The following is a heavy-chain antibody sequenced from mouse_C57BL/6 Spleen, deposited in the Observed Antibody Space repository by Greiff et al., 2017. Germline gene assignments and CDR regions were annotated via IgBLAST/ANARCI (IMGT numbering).Heavy chain of an antibody. CDR1: GFTFSSYG. CDR3: ARHAIYYGNYERENYFDY. V-gene: IGHV5-6*01. D-gene: IGHD2-1*01. J-gene: IGHJ2*01. CDR2: ISRGGSYT. Sequence: EVQGVESGGDLVKPGGSLKLSCAASGFTFSSYGMYWVRQTPDKRLEWVATISRGGSYTYYPDNLKGRFTISRDNAKNTLYLQLSSLKSEDTTMYYCARHAIYYGNYERENYFDYWGQGTTLTVSS.